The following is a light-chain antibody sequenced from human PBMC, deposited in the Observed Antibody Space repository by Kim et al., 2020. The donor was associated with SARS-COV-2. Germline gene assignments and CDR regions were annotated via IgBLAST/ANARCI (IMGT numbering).Light chain of an antibody. CDR3: QQSYSTPFT. CDR2: AAS. Sequence: DIQMTQSPSSLSASVGDRVTITCRASQSISSYLNWYQQKPGKAPKLLIYAASSLQSGVPSRFSGSGSGTDFTLTISSLQPEDVATYYCQQSYSTPFTFGGGTEVDI. V-gene: IGKV1-39*01. CDR1: QSISSY. J-gene: IGKJ4*01.